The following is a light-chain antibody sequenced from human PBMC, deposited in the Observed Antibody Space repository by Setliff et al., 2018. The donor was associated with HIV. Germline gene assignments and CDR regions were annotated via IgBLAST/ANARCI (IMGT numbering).Light chain of an antibody. J-gene: IGLJ3*02. V-gene: IGLV2-14*03. CDR2: DVS. Sequence: QSVLTQPASVSGSPGQSITISCTGTSSDVGYYNYVSWYQQHPGKAPKLMIYDVSNRPSGVSNRFSGSKSGNTASLTISGLQAEDEADYYCSSYTSSSTLVFGGGTKVTV. CDR1: SSDVGYYNY. CDR3: SSYTSSSTLV.